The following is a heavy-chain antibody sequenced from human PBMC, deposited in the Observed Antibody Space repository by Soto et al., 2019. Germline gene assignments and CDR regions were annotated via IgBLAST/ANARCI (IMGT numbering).Heavy chain of an antibody. CDR3: ARDPMGRYYGSWIYYFDY. CDR1: GFTFSSYA. CDR2: ISYDGSNK. J-gene: IGHJ4*02. Sequence: QVQLVESGGGVVQPGRSLRLSCAASGFTFSSYAMHWVRQAPGKGLEWVAVISYDGSNKYYADSVKGRFTISRDKSKNTLYLQMNSLRAEDTAVYYCARDPMGRYYGSWIYYFDYWGQGTLVTVSS. V-gene: IGHV3-30-3*01. D-gene: IGHD3-10*01.